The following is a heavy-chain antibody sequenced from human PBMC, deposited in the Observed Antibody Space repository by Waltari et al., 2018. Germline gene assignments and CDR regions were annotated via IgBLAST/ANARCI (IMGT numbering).Heavy chain of an antibody. CDR3: ANSVVGANPFDI. CDR2: IIPILGIA. J-gene: IGHJ3*02. CDR1: GGTFSSYA. V-gene: IGHV1-69*10. Sequence: QVQLVQSGAEVKKPGSSVKVSCKASGGTFSSYAISWVRQAPGQGLEWMGWIIPILGIANYAQKFQGRVTITADKSTSTAYMELNSLRAEDTAVYYCANSVVGANPFDIWGQGTMVTVSS. D-gene: IGHD1-26*01.